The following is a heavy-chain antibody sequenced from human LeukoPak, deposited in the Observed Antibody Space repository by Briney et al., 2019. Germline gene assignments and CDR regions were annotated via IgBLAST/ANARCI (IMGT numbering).Heavy chain of an antibody. D-gene: IGHD1-26*01. CDR1: GFTFDDYG. CDR3: AKATSGSYFLIGY. CDR2: ISWDGGST. J-gene: IGHJ4*02. V-gene: IGHV3-43D*04. Sequence: PGGSLRHSCAASGFTFDDYGMSWVRQAPGKGLEWFSLISWDGGSTYYADSVKGRFTISRDNSKNSLYLQMNSLRAEDTALYYCAKATSGSYFLIGYWGQGTLVTVSS.